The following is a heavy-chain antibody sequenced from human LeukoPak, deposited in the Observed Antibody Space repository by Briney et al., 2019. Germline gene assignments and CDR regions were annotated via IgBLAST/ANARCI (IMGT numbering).Heavy chain of an antibody. V-gene: IGHV5-51*01. CDR3: ARALGYCSGGSCYPNWFDP. D-gene: IGHD2-15*01. CDR2: IYPGDSDT. J-gene: IGHJ5*02. CDR1: GYSFTSYW. Sequence: GESLKISCKGSGYSFTSYWIGWVRQIPGKGLEWMGIIYPGDSDTRYSPSFQGQVTISADKSISTAYLQWSSLKASDTAMYYCARALGYCSGGSCYPNWFDPWGQGTLVTVSS.